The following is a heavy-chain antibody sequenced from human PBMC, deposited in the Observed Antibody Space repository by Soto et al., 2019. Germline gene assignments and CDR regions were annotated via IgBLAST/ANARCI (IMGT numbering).Heavy chain of an antibody. Sequence: GGSLRLSCAASGFTFSSYGMHWVRQAPGKGLEWVAVISYDGSNKYYADSVKGRFTISRDNSKNTLYLQMNSLRAEDTAVYYCAKDGGQQLAYNWFDPWGQGTLVTVS. D-gene: IGHD6-13*01. CDR3: AKDGGQQLAYNWFDP. V-gene: IGHV3-30*18. CDR1: GFTFSSYG. CDR2: ISYDGSNK. J-gene: IGHJ5*02.